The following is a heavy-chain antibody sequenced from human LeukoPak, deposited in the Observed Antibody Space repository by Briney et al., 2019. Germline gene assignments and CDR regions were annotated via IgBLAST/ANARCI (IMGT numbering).Heavy chain of an antibody. CDR1: GGSISSSSYC. CDR3: AREGPNDILTGATPGTFDY. V-gene: IGHV4-39*07. Sequence: SETLSLTCTVSGGSISSSSYCWGWIRQPPGKGLEWIGSIYYSGSTYYNPSLKSRVTISVDTSKNQFSLKLSSVTAADTAVYYCAREGPNDILTGATPGTFDYWGQGTLVTVSS. D-gene: IGHD3-9*01. J-gene: IGHJ4*02. CDR2: IYYSGST.